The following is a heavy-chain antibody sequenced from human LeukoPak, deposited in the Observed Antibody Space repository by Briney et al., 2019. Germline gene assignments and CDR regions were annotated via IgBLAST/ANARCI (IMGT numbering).Heavy chain of an antibody. V-gene: IGHV3-23*01. D-gene: IGHD3-10*01. CDR1: GFTFSTYA. CDR3: AKVSGSWF. Sequence: PEGSLRLSCAASGFTFSTYAMSWVRLRQAPGKGLEWFSAISGSGDSTYYADSVKGRFSISRDNSKNTLYLQMNSLRAEDTAVYYCAKVSGSWFWGQGTLVTVSS. CDR2: ISGSGDST. J-gene: IGHJ4*02.